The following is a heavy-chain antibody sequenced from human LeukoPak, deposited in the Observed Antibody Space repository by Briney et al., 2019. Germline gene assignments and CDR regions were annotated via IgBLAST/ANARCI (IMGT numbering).Heavy chain of an antibody. D-gene: IGHD2-2*01. CDR1: GFTFISYT. J-gene: IGHJ4*02. CDR2: ITSSSYI. Sequence: GGSMRLSCAASGFTFISYTMNWVRQAHGKGMEWVSSITSSSYIYSADSLQGRFTISRDNAKNSLYLHMDSLRAEDRAVNYCGRARGGGSVVVPGDYWGQGTLVTVSS. V-gene: IGHV3-21*01. CDR3: GRARGGGSVVVPGDY.